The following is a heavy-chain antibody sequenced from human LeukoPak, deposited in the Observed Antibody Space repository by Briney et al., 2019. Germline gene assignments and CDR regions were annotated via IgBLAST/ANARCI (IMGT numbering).Heavy chain of an antibody. J-gene: IGHJ6*02. V-gene: IGHV4-59*01. D-gene: IGHD2-2*01. Sequence: SGTLSLTCTVSGDSIGSYFWSWIRQSPGKGLEWIGHIYHSGSTNYNPSLKSRVSISVDTSKNQFSLKLTSVTSADTAVYYCARDGPAYTSRWYDYYYGLDVWGQGTTVTVSS. CDR2: IYHSGST. CDR1: GDSIGSYF. CDR3: ARDGPAYTSRWYDYYYGLDV.